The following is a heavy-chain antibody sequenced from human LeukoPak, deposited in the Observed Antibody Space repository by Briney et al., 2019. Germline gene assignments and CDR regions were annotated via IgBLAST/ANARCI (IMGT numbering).Heavy chain of an antibody. CDR1: GYTFTGYY. D-gene: IGHD6-13*01. V-gene: IGHV1-2*02. Sequence: GASVKVSCKASGYTFTGYYMHWVRQAPGQGLEGMGWINPNSGGTNYAQKFQGRVTMTRDTSISTAYMELSRLRSDDTAVYYCARDLAAAGTSIGFDPWGQGTLVTVSS. CDR2: INPNSGGT. CDR3: ARDLAAAGTSIGFDP. J-gene: IGHJ5*02.